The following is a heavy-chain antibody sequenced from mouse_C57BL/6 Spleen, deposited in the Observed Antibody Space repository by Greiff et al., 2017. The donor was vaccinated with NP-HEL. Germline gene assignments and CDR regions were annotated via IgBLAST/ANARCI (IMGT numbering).Heavy chain of an antibody. V-gene: IGHV1-59*01. CDR2: IDPSASYT. CDR3: ARGGYYGNYKGPFFDY. Sequence: QVQLQQPGAELVRPGTSVKLSCKASGYTFTSYWMHWVKQRPGQGLEWIGVIDPSASYTNYNQKFKGKATLTVDTSSSTAYMQLSSLTSEDSAVYYCARGGYYGNYKGPFFDYWGQGTTLTVSS. J-gene: IGHJ2*01. CDR1: GYTFTSYW. D-gene: IGHD2-1*01.